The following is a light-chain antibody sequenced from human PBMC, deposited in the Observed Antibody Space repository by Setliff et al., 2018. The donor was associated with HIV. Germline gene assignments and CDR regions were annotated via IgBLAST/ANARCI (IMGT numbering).Light chain of an antibody. Sequence: QSVLTQPASVSGSPGQSITISCTGTSSDVGRYNLVSWYQQHPGKAPKLMIYQASKRPSGVSNRFSGSKSGNTASLTISGLQAEDEADYYCCSNTGSNSYVFGTGTKATV. CDR3: CSNTGSNSYV. V-gene: IGLV2-23*01. CDR2: QAS. CDR1: SSDVGRYNL. J-gene: IGLJ1*01.